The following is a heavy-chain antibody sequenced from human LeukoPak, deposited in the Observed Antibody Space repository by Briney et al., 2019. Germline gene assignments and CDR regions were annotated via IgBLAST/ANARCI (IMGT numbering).Heavy chain of an antibody. CDR1: GGSISSYY. J-gene: IGHJ6*02. V-gene: IGHV4-59*01. Sequence: SETLSLTCTVSGGSISSYYWSWIRQPPGKGLEWIGYIYYSGSTNYNPSLKSRVIISVDTSKNQFSLKLSSVTAADTAVYYCARGGLRYYDFWSGSYYYYGMDVWGQGTTVTVSS. D-gene: IGHD3-3*01. CDR3: ARGGLRYYDFWSGSYYYYGMDV. CDR2: IYYSGST.